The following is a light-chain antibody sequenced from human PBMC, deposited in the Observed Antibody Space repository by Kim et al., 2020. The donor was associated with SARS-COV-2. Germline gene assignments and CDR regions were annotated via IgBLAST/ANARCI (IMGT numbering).Light chain of an antibody. Sequence: QSALTQPASVSGSPGQSITISCTGTSSDVGAYNYVSWYQLLPGNAPELMIFDVSERPSGISNRFSGSKSGNTASLTISGLQAEDEADYYCCSYARSSSYVFGTGTKVTVL. CDR1: SSDVGAYNY. CDR3: CSYARSSSYV. V-gene: IGLV2-14*01. CDR2: DVS. J-gene: IGLJ1*01.